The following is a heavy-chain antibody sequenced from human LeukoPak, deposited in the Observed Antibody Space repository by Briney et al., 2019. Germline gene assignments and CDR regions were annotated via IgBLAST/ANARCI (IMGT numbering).Heavy chain of an antibody. D-gene: IGHD3-9*01. CDR3: ARERDYILTGYGAFDI. CDR2: ISYDGSNK. CDR1: GFTFSSYA. J-gene: IGHJ3*02. Sequence: PGGSLRLSCAASGFTFSSYAMHWVRQAPGKGLEWVAVISYDGSNKYYADSVKGRFTISRDNAKNSLYLQMNSLRAEDTAVYYCARERDYILTGYGAFDIWGQGTMVTVSS. V-gene: IGHV3-30-3*01.